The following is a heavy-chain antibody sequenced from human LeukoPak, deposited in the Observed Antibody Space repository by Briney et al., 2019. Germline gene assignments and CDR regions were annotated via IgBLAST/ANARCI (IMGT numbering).Heavy chain of an antibody. J-gene: IGHJ4*02. CDR1: GFTVSTAGFTFNNAW. CDR3: TTDLLDY. Sequence: GGSLRLSCAASGFTVSTAGFTFNNAWMSWVRQAPGKGLEWVGRVKSKSAGGRADSGAPETGRFTFSRGDSKNTVYLQMNSLKTEHTAVYYCTTDLLDYWGQGTLVTVSS. CDR2: VKSKSAGGRA. V-gene: IGHV3-15*01.